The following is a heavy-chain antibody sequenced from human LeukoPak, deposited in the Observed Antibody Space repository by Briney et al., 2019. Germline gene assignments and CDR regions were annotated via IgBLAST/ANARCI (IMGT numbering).Heavy chain of an antibody. CDR3: ASQTYYYDSSGSIPFDY. Sequence: PSETLSLTCTVSGGSISSYYWSWIRQPAGKGLEWIGRIYTSGSTNYNPSLKSRVTMSVATSKNQFSLKLSSVTAADTAVYYCASQTYYYDSSGSIPFDYWGQGTLVTVSS. D-gene: IGHD3-22*01. CDR1: GGSISSYY. J-gene: IGHJ4*02. CDR2: IYTSGST. V-gene: IGHV4-4*07.